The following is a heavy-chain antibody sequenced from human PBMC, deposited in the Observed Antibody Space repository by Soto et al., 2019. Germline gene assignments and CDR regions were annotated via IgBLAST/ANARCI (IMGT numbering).Heavy chain of an antibody. CDR3: TTREDYGDYVFDY. D-gene: IGHD4-17*01. Sequence: GGSLRLSCAASGFTFSNAWMSWVRQAPGKGLEWVGRIKSKTDGGTTDYAAPVKGRFTISRDDSKNTLYLQMNSLKTEDTAVYYCTTREDYGDYVFDYWGQGTLVTVSS. J-gene: IGHJ4*02. CDR2: IKSKTDGGTT. V-gene: IGHV3-15*01. CDR1: GFTFSNAW.